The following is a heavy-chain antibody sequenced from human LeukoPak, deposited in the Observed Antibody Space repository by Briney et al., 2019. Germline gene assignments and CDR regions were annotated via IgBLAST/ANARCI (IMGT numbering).Heavy chain of an antibody. V-gene: IGHV3-9*01. J-gene: IGHJ4*02. CDR3: AMEFRIAVAAIDY. Sequence: GRSLRLSCAASGITFDEYAMNWVRQAPGKGLEWVSNINWNTGVIVYADSVRGRFTVSRDNAKTSLYLQMNSLRAEDTALYYCAMEFRIAVAAIDYWGQGTLVTVSS. CDR1: GITFDEYA. CDR2: INWNTGVI. D-gene: IGHD6-19*01.